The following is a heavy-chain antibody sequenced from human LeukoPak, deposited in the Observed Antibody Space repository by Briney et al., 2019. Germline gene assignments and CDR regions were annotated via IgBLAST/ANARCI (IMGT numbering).Heavy chain of an antibody. D-gene: IGHD4-17*01. CDR2: VYPGDSDT. J-gene: IGHJ4*02. Sequence: GESLKISCKASGYTFTTYWIAWVRQLPGKGLEWMGCVYPGDSDTTYSPSFQGQVTISADRSINTAYLQWSSLKASDTAMYYCARQRDYGDSIYSRYFDFWGQGNLVTVSS. V-gene: IGHV5-51*01. CDR3: ARQRDYGDSIYSRYFDF. CDR1: GYTFTTYW.